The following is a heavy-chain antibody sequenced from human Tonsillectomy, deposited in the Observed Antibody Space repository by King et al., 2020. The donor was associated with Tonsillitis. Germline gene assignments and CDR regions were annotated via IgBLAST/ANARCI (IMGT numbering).Heavy chain of an antibody. J-gene: IGHJ2*01. CDR2: IYSGGST. CDR1: GFTVSSNY. Sequence: VQLVESGGGLIQPGGSLRLSCAASGFTVSSNYMSWVRQAPGKGLEWVSVIYSGGSTYYADSVKGRFTISRDNSKNTLYLPMNSLRAEDTAVYYCARGLAEFGETLLYWYFDLWGRGTLVTVSS. D-gene: IGHD3-10*01. V-gene: IGHV3-53*01. CDR3: ARGLAEFGETLLYWYFDL.